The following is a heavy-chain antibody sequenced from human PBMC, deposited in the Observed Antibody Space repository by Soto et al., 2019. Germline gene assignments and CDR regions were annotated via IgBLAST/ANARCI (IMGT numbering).Heavy chain of an antibody. Sequence: PEPLSPTSPVHVASFSGYYWSWIRPPPGKGLEWIGEINHSGSTNYNPSLKSRVTISVDTSKNQFSLKLSSVTAADTAVYYCFASGSYYPRISNWFDPWGQGTLVTVSS. J-gene: IGHJ5*02. V-gene: IGHV4-34*01. CDR3: FASGSYYPRISNWFDP. D-gene: IGHD3-10*01. CDR2: INHSGST. CDR1: VASFSGYY.